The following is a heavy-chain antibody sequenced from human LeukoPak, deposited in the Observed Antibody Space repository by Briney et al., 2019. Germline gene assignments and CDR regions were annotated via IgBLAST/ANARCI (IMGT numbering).Heavy chain of an antibody. CDR3: ARVKDFWSGYYPRVKGLDAFDT. Sequence: ASVKVSCKASGYTFTGYYMHWVRQAPGQGLEWMGWINPNSGGTNYAQKFQGRVTMTRDTSISTAYMELSRLRSDDTAVYYCARVKDFWSGYYPRVKGLDAFDTWGQGTMVTVSS. J-gene: IGHJ3*02. D-gene: IGHD3-3*01. V-gene: IGHV1-2*02. CDR2: INPNSGGT. CDR1: GYTFTGYY.